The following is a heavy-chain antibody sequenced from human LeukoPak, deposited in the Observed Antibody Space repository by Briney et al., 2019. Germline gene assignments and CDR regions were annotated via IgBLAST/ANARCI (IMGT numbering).Heavy chain of an antibody. CDR3: AKIGPFGYYDSSGYYGEYFQH. Sequence: GGSLRLSCAASGFTFSSYGMHWVRQAPGKGLEWVAVISYDGSNKYYADSVKGRFTISRDNSKNTLYLQMNSLRAEDTAVYYCAKIGPFGYYDSSGYYGEYFQHWGQGTLVTVSS. J-gene: IGHJ1*01. CDR1: GFTFSSYG. CDR2: ISYDGSNK. V-gene: IGHV3-30*18. D-gene: IGHD3-22*01.